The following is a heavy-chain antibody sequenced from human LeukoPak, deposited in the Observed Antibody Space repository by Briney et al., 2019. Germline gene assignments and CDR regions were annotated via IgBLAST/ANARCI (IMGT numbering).Heavy chain of an antibody. J-gene: IGHJ6*02. CDR3: ARDMYYGSGTPMQYGMDV. CDR1: GFTFDDYA. D-gene: IGHD3-10*01. Sequence: GRSLRLSCAASGFTFDDYAMHWIRQAPGKGLEWVSFISSAGSTKYYADSVKGRFTISRDNAKNSLYLQMNSLRADDTAVYYCARDMYYGSGTPMQYGMDVWGQGTTVTVPS. V-gene: IGHV3-11*01. CDR2: ISSAGSTK.